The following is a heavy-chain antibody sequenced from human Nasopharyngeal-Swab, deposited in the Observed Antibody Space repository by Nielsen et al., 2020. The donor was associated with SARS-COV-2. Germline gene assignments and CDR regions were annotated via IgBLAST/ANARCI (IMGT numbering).Heavy chain of an antibody. J-gene: IGHJ6*03. CDR2: TYYRSKWYN. Sequence: SSQAHSRCLEWLGRTYYRSKWYNDYAVSVKSRITINPDTSKNQFSLHLNSVTPEDTAVYYCARARGAYGDYYYYYYTDVWGKGTTVTVSS. D-gene: IGHD4-17*01. CDR3: ARARGAYGDYYYYYYTDV. V-gene: IGHV6-1*01.